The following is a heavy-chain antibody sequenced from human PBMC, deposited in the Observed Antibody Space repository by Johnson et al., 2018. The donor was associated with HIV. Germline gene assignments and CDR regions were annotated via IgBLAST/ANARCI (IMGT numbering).Heavy chain of an antibody. CDR1: GFTFDDYG. D-gene: IGHD3-3*01. CDR2: IYSGGST. Sequence: VQLVESGGGVVQPGRSLRLSCAASGFTFDDYGMSWVRQAPGKGLEWVSVIYSGGSTYYADSVKGRFTISRDNSKNTLYLQMNSLRAEDTAVYYCARDRVPDAFDIWGQGTMVTVSS. V-gene: IGHV3-66*01. CDR3: ARDRVPDAFDI. J-gene: IGHJ3*02.